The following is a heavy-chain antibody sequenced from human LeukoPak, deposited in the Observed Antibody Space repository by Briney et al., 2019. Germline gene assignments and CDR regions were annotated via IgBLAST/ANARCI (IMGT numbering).Heavy chain of an antibody. Sequence: SETLSLTCAVYGGSFSGYYWSWIRQPPGKGLEWIGEINHSGSTNYNPSLKSRVTISVDTSKNQFSLKLSSVTAADTAVYYCARVCAGSCSGGSCYFFNYYGMDVWGQGTTVTVSS. D-gene: IGHD2-15*01. CDR3: ARVCAGSCSGGSCYFFNYYGMDV. CDR1: GGSFSGYY. V-gene: IGHV4-34*01. J-gene: IGHJ6*02. CDR2: INHSGST.